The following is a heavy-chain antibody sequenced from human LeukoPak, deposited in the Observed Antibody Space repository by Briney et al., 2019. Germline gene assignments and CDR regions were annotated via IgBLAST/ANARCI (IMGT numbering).Heavy chain of an antibody. V-gene: IGHV4-61*01. CDR2: IYYRGST. CDR3: ARVGPAADRGNNWFDP. CDR1: GGSASSGSYY. D-gene: IGHD2-2*01. Sequence: SETLSLTCTVSGGSASSGSYYWSWIRQPPGKGLEWIGYIYYRGSTNYNPSLKSRVTISVDTSKNQFSLKLSSVTAADTAVYYCARVGPAADRGNNWFDPWGQGTLVTVSS. J-gene: IGHJ5*02.